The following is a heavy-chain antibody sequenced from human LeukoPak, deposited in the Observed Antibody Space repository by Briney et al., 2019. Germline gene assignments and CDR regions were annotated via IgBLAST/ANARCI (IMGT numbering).Heavy chain of an antibody. CDR2: INPNSGGT. CDR3: ALYDFWSGYYTFDY. D-gene: IGHD3-3*01. CDR1: GYTFTGYY. J-gene: IGHJ4*02. V-gene: IGHV1-2*02. Sequence: ASVKVSCKASGYTFTGYYMHWVRQAPGQGLEWMGWINPNSGGTNYAQKFQGRVTMTRDTCISTAYMELSRLSSDDTAVYYCALYDFWSGYYTFDYWGQGTLVTVSS.